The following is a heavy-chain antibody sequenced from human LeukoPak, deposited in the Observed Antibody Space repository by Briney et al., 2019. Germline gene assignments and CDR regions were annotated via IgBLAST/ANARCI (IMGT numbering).Heavy chain of an antibody. D-gene: IGHD2-15*01. CDR3: ARVGGLPARGGFDY. V-gene: IGHV3-53*01. CDR1: GFTVSSNY. CDR2: IYSGGST. Sequence: GGSLRLSCAASGFTVSSNYMSWVRQAPGKGLEWVSVIYSGGSTYYADSVKGRFTISRDNSKNTLYLQMNSLRAEDTAVYYCARVGGLPARGGFDYWGQGTLVTVSS. J-gene: IGHJ4*02.